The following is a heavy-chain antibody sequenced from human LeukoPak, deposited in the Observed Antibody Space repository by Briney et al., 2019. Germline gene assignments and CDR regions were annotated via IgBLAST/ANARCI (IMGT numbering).Heavy chain of an antibody. Sequence: PGGSLRLSCAASGFTFGDYAMHWVRQAPGKGPEWVSGISWNSGSIGYADSVKGRFTISRDNAKNSLYLQMNSLRAEDMALYYCAKSESSGWPIDAFDIWGQGTMVTVSS. J-gene: IGHJ3*02. D-gene: IGHD6-19*01. V-gene: IGHV3-9*03. CDR3: AKSESSGWPIDAFDI. CDR1: GFTFGDYA. CDR2: ISWNSGSI.